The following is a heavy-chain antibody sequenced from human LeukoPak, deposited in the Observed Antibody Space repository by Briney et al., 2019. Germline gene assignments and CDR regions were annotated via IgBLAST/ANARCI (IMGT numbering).Heavy chain of an antibody. V-gene: IGHV3-30*01. Sequence: GGSLRLSCAASGFTFSSYAMHWVRQAPGRGVEWVAVISYDGSNKYYADSVEGRFTISRDNSKNTLYLQMNSLRAEDTAVYYCARDPSSSSYYYYYYMDVWGKGTTVTVSS. CDR1: GFTFSSYA. CDR3: ARDPSSSSYYYYYYMDV. J-gene: IGHJ6*03. CDR2: ISYDGSNK. D-gene: IGHD6-6*01.